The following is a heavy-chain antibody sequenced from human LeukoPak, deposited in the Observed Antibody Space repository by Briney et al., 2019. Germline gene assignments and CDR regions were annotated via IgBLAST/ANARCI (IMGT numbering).Heavy chain of an antibody. J-gene: IGHJ4*02. CDR3: ARVAWGTAMVTGEPDY. D-gene: IGHD5-18*01. CDR2: ISAYNGNT. Sequence: GASVKVSCKASGYIFTGYYMHWVRQAPGQGLEWMGWISAYNGNTKYAQNLQGRVTMTTDTSTSTAYMELRSLRSDDTAVYYCARVAWGTAMVTGEPDYWGQGTLVTVSS. V-gene: IGHV1-18*04. CDR1: GYIFTGYY.